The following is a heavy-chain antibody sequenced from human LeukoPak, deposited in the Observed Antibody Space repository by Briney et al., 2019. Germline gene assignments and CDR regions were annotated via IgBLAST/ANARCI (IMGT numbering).Heavy chain of an antibody. CDR1: GFTFSSCW. CDR2: INSDGSST. Sequence: PGGSLRLSCAASGFTFSSCWVHWVRQAPGKGLVWVSRINSDGSSTSYADSVKGRFTISRDNAKNTLYLQMNSLRAEDTAVYYCARSSGWRGYYFDYWGQGTLVTVSS. CDR3: ARSSGWRGYYFDY. D-gene: IGHD6-19*01. V-gene: IGHV3-74*01. J-gene: IGHJ4*02.